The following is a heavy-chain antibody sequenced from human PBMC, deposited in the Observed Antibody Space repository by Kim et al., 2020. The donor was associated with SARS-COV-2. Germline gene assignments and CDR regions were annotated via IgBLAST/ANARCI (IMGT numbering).Heavy chain of an antibody. CDR2: ISSYSNYI. J-gene: IGHJ5*02. CDR1: GFTFSAYR. Sequence: GGSLRLSCIGSGFTFSAYRMDWIRQAPGKGLEWVSSISSYSNYIYYADSVRGRFTISRDNAKNSVFLQMNSLRAEDTAVHYCVTDERASVWGSWGQGTLVSVSS. V-gene: IGHV3-21*01. CDR3: VTDERASVWGS. D-gene: IGHD3-16*01.